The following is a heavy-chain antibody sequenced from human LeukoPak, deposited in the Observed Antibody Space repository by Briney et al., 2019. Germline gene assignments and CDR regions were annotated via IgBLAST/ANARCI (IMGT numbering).Heavy chain of an antibody. CDR2: IWYDGSNK. J-gene: IGHJ5*02. Sequence: PGGSLRLSCAASGFNFSSYGMNWVRQAPGKGLEWVAGIWYDGSNKYYRESVKGRFTISRDNSKNTLYLQMNSLRGEDTAVFYCARDAGRQTTTWYSDPWGQGTLVTVSS. CDR1: GFNFSSYG. D-gene: IGHD6-13*01. V-gene: IGHV3-33*01. CDR3: ARDAGRQTTTWYSDP.